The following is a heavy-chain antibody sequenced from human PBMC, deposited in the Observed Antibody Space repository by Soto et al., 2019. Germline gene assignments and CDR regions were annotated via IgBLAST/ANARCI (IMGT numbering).Heavy chain of an antibody. CDR3: ARDSSGRAIFDS. CDR1: GYTFTSYG. J-gene: IGHJ4*02. V-gene: IGHV1-18*01. Sequence: QVQLVQSGGEVKKPGASVKVSCRAFGYTFTSYGISWVRQAPGQGLEWLGWTSAYMVTNYAQKFQGRITMTTDTSTSTAYMELRSLRFDDTAVYYCARDSSGRAIFDSWGQGTLVTVSS. D-gene: IGHD6-19*01. CDR2: TSAYMVT.